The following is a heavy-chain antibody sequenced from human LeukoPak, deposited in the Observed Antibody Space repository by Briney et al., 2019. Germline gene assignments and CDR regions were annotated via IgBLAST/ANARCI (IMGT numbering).Heavy chain of an antibody. V-gene: IGHV3-30-3*01. J-gene: IGHJ4*02. CDR1: GFTFSRYA. CDR2: ISYHASNT. Sequence: PGASLRLSCAVSGFTFSRYAMHWVRQAPGNVLEWLALISYHASNTSDSVNPRFTISRDNSKNTLYLQMTSLRAEDTAVCYCARDSSDYWGQGTLVTVSS. CDR3: ARDSSDY.